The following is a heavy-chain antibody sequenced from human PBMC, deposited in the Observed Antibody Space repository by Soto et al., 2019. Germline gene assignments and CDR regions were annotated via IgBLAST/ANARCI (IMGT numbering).Heavy chain of an antibody. CDR1: GFTFSGSA. V-gene: IGHV3-23*01. CDR3: LIGSGSARPYYFDS. Sequence: PGGSLRLSCAASGFTFSGSAMSWVRRAPGEGLEWVSAITGGGGATYYADSVKGRFTISRDNSKDTLYMQMNSLRAEDTAVYYCLIGSGSARPYYFDSWGQGTLVTVSS. CDR2: ITGGGGAT. J-gene: IGHJ4*02. D-gene: IGHD2-2*01.